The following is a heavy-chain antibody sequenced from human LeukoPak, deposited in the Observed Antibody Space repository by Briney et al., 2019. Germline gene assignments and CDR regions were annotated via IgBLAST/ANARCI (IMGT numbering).Heavy chain of an antibody. CDR1: ALTFSSYS. CDR2: ISSSSSYI. Sequence: RGSLRLSCAASALTFSSYSMNWVRQAPGKGLEWVSSISSSSSYIYYADSVKGRFTISRDNAKNSLCLQMNSLRAEDTAVYYCARVLYGANYYYYMDVWGKGTTVTVSS. CDR3: ARVLYGANYYYYMDV. D-gene: IGHD4-17*01. V-gene: IGHV3-21*01. J-gene: IGHJ6*03.